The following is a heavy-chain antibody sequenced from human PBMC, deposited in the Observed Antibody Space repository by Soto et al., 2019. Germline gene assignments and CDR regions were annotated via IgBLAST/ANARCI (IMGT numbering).Heavy chain of an antibody. CDR1: GFSFGASW. CDR3: ATDPYYGAIDY. D-gene: IGHD3-10*01. CDR2: IKQDGSEK. Sequence: EVQLMESGGGLVQPGGSLRLSCAASGFSFGASWMSWVRQAPGKGLEWVADIKQDGSEKNYVDSVKGRVTISRDNAKNSIYPQMNSLRAEDTAVYYCATDPYYGAIDYWGLGTLVTVSS. V-gene: IGHV3-7*01. J-gene: IGHJ4*02.